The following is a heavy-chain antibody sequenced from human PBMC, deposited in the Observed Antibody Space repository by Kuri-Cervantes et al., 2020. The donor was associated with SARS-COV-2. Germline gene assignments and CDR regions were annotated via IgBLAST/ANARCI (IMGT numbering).Heavy chain of an antibody. CDR2: INTDGSST. J-gene: IGHJ4*02. V-gene: IGHV3-74*01. D-gene: IGHD3-16*01. CDR1: GFTFSSYS. CDR3: ARDRGFGDFDY. Sequence: GESLKIPCAASGFTFSSYSMNWVRQAPGKGLVWVSRINTDGSSTSYADSVKGRFTISRDNAKNTLYLQMNSLRAEDTAVYYCARDRGFGDFDYWGQGTLVTVSS.